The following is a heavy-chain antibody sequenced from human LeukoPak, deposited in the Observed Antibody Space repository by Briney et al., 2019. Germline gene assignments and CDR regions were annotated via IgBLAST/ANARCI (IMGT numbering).Heavy chain of an antibody. CDR2: IYYSGST. CDR1: GGSISSGGYY. Sequence: PSETLSLTCTVPGGSISSGGYYWSWVRQHPGKGLEWIGYIYYSGSTYYNPSLKSRVTISVDTSKNQFSLKLSSVTAADTAVYYCARGGPKWIYGDYPYFDSWGQGTLVTVSS. V-gene: IGHV4-31*03. CDR3: ARGGPKWIYGDYPYFDS. J-gene: IGHJ4*02. D-gene: IGHD4-17*01.